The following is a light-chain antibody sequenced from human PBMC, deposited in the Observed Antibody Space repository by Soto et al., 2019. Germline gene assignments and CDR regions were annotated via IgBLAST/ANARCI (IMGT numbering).Light chain of an antibody. CDR2: GAS. CDR1: ESVSSTH. Sequence: ETVLTQSPGSLSLSPGERATLSCRASESVSSTHLAWYQQKPGQPPRLLIYGASVRATGIPDRFSGSGSGTDFTLTISRLEPEDFAVYYCQHYNNWPPWTFGQGTKVDIK. CDR3: QHYNNWPPWT. V-gene: IGKV3-20*01. J-gene: IGKJ1*01.